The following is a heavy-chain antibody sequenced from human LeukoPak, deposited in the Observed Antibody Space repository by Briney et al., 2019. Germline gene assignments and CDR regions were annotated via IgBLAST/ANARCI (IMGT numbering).Heavy chain of an antibody. CDR1: GGSISSHY. J-gene: IGHJ6*03. D-gene: IGHD1-7*01. Sequence: SETLSLTCTVSGGSISSHYWSWIRQPPGKGLEWIGYIYYSGSTNYNPSLKSRVTISVDTSKNQFSLKLSSVTAADTAVYYCARVDPGTTYYYYYYMDVWAKGPRSPSP. CDR2: IYYSGST. CDR3: ARVDPGTTYYYYYYMDV. V-gene: IGHV4-59*11.